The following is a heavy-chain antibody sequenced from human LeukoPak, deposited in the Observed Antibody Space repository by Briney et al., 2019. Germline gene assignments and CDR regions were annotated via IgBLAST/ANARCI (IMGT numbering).Heavy chain of an antibody. V-gene: IGHV1-8*01. CDR1: GYTFTSYD. J-gene: IGHJ6*03. CDR2: MNPNSGNT. Sequence: GASVKVSCKASGYTFTSYDINWVRQATGQGPEWMGWMNPNSGNTGYAQKFQGRVTMTRNTSISTAYMELSSLRSEDTAVYYCAAREWSDHYYYMDVWGKGTTVTVSS. CDR3: AAREWSDHYYYMDV. D-gene: IGHD3-3*01.